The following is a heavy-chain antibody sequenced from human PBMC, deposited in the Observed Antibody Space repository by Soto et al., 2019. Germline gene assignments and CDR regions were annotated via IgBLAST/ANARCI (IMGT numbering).Heavy chain of an antibody. CDR1: GSTFRSYA. D-gene: IGHD4-17*01. J-gene: IGHJ6*02. CDR2: SNGVNGFT. CDR3: ARVSYSDALDV. V-gene: IGHV1-3*02. Sequence: QVQRVKSGAEGRTPGASVKISCKASGSTFRSYAVQWVRQAPGQRLEWVGWSNGVNGFTKFSPELQDRVTITRDTAASTIYMDLSSLTSDDTAVYYCARVSYSDALDVWGQGTTVTVSS.